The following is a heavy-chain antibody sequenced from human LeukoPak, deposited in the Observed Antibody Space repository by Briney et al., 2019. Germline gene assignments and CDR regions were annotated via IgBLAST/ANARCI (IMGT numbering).Heavy chain of an antibody. J-gene: IGHJ4*02. D-gene: IGHD2-8*02. CDR2: IFPSGGEI. CDR1: GFTFSTFA. V-gene: IGHV3-23*01. CDR3: ATYRQVLLPFES. Sequence: GGSLRLSCEASGFTFSTFAMIWVRQPPGKGLEWVSSIFPSGGEIHYADSVRGRFTISRDNSKGTLSLQMNSLRAEDTAIYYCATYRQVLLPFESWGQGTLVTVSS.